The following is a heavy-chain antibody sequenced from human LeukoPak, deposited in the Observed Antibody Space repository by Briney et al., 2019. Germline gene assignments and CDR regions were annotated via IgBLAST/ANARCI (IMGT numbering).Heavy chain of an antibody. CDR3: PMQTSYYTRSGSEHVALDI. J-gene: IGHJ3*02. CDR2: IYYSGST. V-gene: IGHV4-39*01. CDR1: LGSLISRSYY. Sequence: SETLSLTCTVSLGSLISRSYYGGWIRQPPGKGLEWLGSIYYSGSTYYNPSLKSRVTISVDTSKNQFSLKLRSVTAADTTQTYSPMQTSYYTRSGSEHVALDIWGQGRMVTVSS. D-gene: IGHD3-22*01.